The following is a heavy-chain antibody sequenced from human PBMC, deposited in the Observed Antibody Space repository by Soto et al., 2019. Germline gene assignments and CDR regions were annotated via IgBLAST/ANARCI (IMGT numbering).Heavy chain of an antibody. J-gene: IGHJ6*02. Sequence: QVQLQESGPGLVKSSQTLSLTCTVSGGSISSDGNYWSWIRQHPGKGLEWIGYIYYSGSTNYNQSLKSRVTISGDTSKNQFSLKLNSVTAADTAVYYCARARMVRGIIYYYGMDVWGQGTTVTVSS. D-gene: IGHD3-10*01. V-gene: IGHV4-31*03. CDR3: ARARMVRGIIYYYGMDV. CDR2: IYYSGST. CDR1: GGSISSDGNY.